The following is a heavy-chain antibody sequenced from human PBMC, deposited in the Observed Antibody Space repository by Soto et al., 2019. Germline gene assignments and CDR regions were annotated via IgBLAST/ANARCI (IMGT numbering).Heavy chain of an antibody. Sequence: GGSLRLSCAASGFTFENYAMHWVRQGPGKGLEWVAGISWKGGSIGYADSVRGRFTISRDNAKNSLYLQMNSLRPEDTALYYCAKDKVYSNYQYYFASWGQGTLVTVSS. J-gene: IGHJ4*02. CDR3: AKDKVYSNYQYYFAS. CDR2: ISWKGGSI. V-gene: IGHV3-9*01. CDR1: GFTFENYA. D-gene: IGHD4-4*01.